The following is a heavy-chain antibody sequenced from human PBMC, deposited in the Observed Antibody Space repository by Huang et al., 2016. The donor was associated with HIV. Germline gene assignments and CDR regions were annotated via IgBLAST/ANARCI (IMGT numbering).Heavy chain of an antibody. CDR2: INQDGTEK. J-gene: IGHJ3*01. Sequence: EVQLVESGGGLVQPGGSLRLSCGASGFTVTPYWMKWVRQAPGKGLECVANINQDGTEKYYVDSVKGRFTSSRDNAEKSLYLRMNRLRAEDTAIYYCARDRRDVFDFWGQGTMVTVSS. CDR3: ARDRRDVFDF. V-gene: IGHV3-7*01. CDR1: GFTVTPYW.